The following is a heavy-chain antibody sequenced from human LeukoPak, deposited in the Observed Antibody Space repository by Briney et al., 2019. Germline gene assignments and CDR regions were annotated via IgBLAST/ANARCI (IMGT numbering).Heavy chain of an antibody. CDR3: AREEWSGRYYAGYFDS. V-gene: IGHV3-33*08. J-gene: IGHJ4*02. CDR2: IWYDGSNK. Sequence: PGRSLRLSCAASGFTFSSYGMHWVRRAPGKGLEWVSVIWYDGSNKYYADSVKGRFTISRDNSKNTLYLQMNSLRAEDTAVYYCAREEWSGRYYAGYFDSWGQGTLVTVSS. CDR1: GFTFSSYG. D-gene: IGHD1-26*01.